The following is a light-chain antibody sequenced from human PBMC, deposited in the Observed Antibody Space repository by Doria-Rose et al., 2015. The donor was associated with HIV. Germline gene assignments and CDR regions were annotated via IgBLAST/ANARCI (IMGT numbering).Light chain of an antibody. CDR1: QSLSNF. J-gene: IGKJ4*01. V-gene: IGKV1-27*01. Sequence: SLSASVGDRVTITCRASQSLSNFLAWYQQKPGRVPKLLIYAASTLQSGVPSRFSGSGSGTDFSLTISTLQPEDVAIYYCQNYNSAPLTFGGGIKVEIK. CDR2: AAS. CDR3: QNYNSAPLT.